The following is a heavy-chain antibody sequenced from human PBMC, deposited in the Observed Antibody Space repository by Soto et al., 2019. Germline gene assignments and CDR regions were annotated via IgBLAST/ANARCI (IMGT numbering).Heavy chain of an antibody. V-gene: IGHV3-33*01. CDR1: GFTFSSYG. J-gene: IGHJ4*02. CDR2: IWYDGSNK. CDR3: AREIQGALDY. Sequence: QVQLVESGGGVVQPGRSLRLSCAASGFTFSSYGMHWVSQAPGKGLEWVAVIWYDGSNKYYADSVKGRFTISRDNSKNTLYLQMNSLRAEDTAVYYCAREIQGALDYWGQGTLVTVSS. D-gene: IGHD1-26*01.